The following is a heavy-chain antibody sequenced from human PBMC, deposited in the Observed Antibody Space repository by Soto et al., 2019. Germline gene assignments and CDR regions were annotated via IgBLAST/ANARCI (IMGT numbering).Heavy chain of an antibody. CDR2: ISSSSRMT. V-gene: IGHV3-23*01. CDR3: AKVGKSGVVIEYCDS. D-gene: IGHD2-15*01. CDR1: GFTFGNYG. Sequence: GGSLRLSCETSGFTFGNYGMGCVRQAPGKGLYWVSVISSSSRMTYYADSVRGRFTISRDNSKNTLYLQMDTLRADDTAVYYCAKVGKSGVVIEYCDSWRQGSLVTVSS. J-gene: IGHJ4*02.